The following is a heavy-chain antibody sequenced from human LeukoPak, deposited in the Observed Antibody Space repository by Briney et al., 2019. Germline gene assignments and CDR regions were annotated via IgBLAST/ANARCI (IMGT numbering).Heavy chain of an antibody. CDR3: ARDPGQYYDILTGYYTPYYFDY. D-gene: IGHD3-9*01. CDR2: ISTYNADT. CDR1: GYTFTSYG. Sequence: ASVRVSCKASGYTFTSYGVSWVRQAPGQGLGWMGWISTYNADTDYAQKFQGRVTMTTETSTSTAYMELRSLTSDDTAVYYCARDPGQYYDILTGYYTPYYFDYWGQGTLVTVSS. J-gene: IGHJ4*02. V-gene: IGHV1-18*01.